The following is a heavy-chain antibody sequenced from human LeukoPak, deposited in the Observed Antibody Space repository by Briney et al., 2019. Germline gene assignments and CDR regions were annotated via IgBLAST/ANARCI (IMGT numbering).Heavy chain of an antibody. J-gene: IGHJ6*02. V-gene: IGHV3-23*01. D-gene: IGHD2-2*01. CDR3: AKGSSSSCYGVSDV. Sequence: GGSLRLSCAASGFTFSSYAMSWVRQAPGKGLEWVSVICASGDNAYYADSVKGRFSISRDNSKNTLYLQMNSLRAEDTALYHCAKGSSSSCYGVSDVWGQGTTVTVS. CDR1: GFTFSSYA. CDR2: ICASGDNA.